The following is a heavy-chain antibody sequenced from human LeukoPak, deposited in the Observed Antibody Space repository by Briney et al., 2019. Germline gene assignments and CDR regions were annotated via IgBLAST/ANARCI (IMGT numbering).Heavy chain of an antibody. CDR1: GFTFTNYW. Sequence: GGSLRLSCAASGFTFTNYWMHWVRQAPGKGLVWVSRVNGDGSGTIYADFVKGRFTISRDNARNTLYLQMNSLRAEDTAVYYCARDGRSGNFDKWGQGTLVSVSS. D-gene: IGHD1-26*01. CDR3: ARDGRSGNFDK. V-gene: IGHV3-74*01. J-gene: IGHJ4*02. CDR2: VNGDGSGT.